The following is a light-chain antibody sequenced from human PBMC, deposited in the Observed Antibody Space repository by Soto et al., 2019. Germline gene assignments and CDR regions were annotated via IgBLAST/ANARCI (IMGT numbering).Light chain of an antibody. CDR2: EVI. CDR1: SSDVGGYNY. V-gene: IGLV2-8*01. CDR3: SSFTDTENSYV. J-gene: IGLJ1*01. Sequence: QSALTQPPSASGSPGQSVTISCTGTSSDVGGYNYVSWYQQHPGRAPKLMIYEVIKRPSGVPDRFSGSKSGNTASLTVSGLLAEDEGDYYCSSFTDTENSYVFGSGTKLTVL.